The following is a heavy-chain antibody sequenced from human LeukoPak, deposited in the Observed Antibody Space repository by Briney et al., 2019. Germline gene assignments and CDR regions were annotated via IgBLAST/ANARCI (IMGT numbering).Heavy chain of an antibody. CDR3: ARDQVRATMTLDY. CDR1: GGTFSSYA. CDR2: IIPIFGTA. V-gene: IGHV1-69*05. D-gene: IGHD1-26*01. Sequence: SVKVSCKASGGTFSSYAISWVRQAPGQGLEWMGRIIPIFGTANYAQKFQGRVTITTDESTSTAYMELSSLRSEDTAVYYCARDQVRATMTLDYWGQGTVVTVSS. J-gene: IGHJ4*02.